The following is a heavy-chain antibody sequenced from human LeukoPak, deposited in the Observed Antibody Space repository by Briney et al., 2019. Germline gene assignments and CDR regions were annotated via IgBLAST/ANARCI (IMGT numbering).Heavy chain of an antibody. CDR2: IYYSGST. Sequence: SETLSLTCTVSGGSISSSSYYWGWIRQPPGKGLEWIGSIYYSGSTYYNPSLKSRVTISVDTSKNQFSLKLSSVTAADTAVYYCARLNPYGSGSYYRGNFDYWGQGTLVTVSS. J-gene: IGHJ4*02. D-gene: IGHD3-10*01. CDR1: GGSISSSSYY. CDR3: ARLNPYGSGSYYRGNFDY. V-gene: IGHV4-39*01.